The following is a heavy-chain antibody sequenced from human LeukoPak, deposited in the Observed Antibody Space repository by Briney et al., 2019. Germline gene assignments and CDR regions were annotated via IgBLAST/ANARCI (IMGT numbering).Heavy chain of an antibody. CDR1: GFTFSSYW. J-gene: IGHJ4*02. CDR3: AKTDYYDSSGYAYFDY. CDR2: INSDGSSI. D-gene: IGHD3-22*01. V-gene: IGHV3-74*03. Sequence: GGSLRLSCAASGFTFSSYWMHWVRQAPGKGLVWVSRINSDGSSITYADSVKGRFTISRDNAKNTLYLQMNSLRAEDTAVYYCAKTDYYDSSGYAYFDYWGQGTLVTVSS.